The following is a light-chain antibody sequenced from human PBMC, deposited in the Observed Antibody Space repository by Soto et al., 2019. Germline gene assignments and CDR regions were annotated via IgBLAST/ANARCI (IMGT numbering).Light chain of an antibody. J-gene: IGKJ4*01. CDR3: QQRSNWPLT. V-gene: IGKV3-11*01. CDR2: DAS. Sequence: EIVLTQSPATLSLSPGERATLSCRASQSVSSYLAWYQQKPDQAPRLLIYDASNRATGIPARFSGSGSGTDFTLTISSLEPEDFAVYYCQQRSNWPLTFGGGTKV. CDR1: QSVSSY.